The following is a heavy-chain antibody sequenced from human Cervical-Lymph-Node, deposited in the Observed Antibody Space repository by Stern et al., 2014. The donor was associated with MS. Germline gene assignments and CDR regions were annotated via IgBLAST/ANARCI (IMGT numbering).Heavy chain of an antibody. D-gene: IGHD1-26*01. V-gene: IGHV3-30*04. CDR3: AKGGSGSYLD. CDR2: ISYDGRDK. CDR1: GFVFRRYA. J-gene: IGHJ4*02. Sequence: VQLVESGGGVVQPGRSLRLSCAASGFVFRRYALHWVSPAPGQGLEWLAIISYDGRDKYYTDSVKGRFTVSRDNSNNTVDLEMNSLRLEDTAVYYCAKGGSGSYLDWGQGSLVTVSS.